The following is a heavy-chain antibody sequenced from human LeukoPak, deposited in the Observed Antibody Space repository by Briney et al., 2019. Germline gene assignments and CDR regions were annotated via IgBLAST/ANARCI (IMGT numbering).Heavy chain of an antibody. Sequence: ASVKVSCKASGYTFTGYYMHWVRQAPGQGLEWMGWINPKSGGTNYAQKFQGRVTMTRDTSISTAYMELSRLRSDDTAVYYCARPGIAAAGNSYYYYYMDVWGKGTTVTISS. V-gene: IGHV1-2*02. CDR3: ARPGIAAAGNSYYYYYMDV. CDR1: GYTFTGYY. D-gene: IGHD6-13*01. J-gene: IGHJ6*03. CDR2: INPKSGGT.